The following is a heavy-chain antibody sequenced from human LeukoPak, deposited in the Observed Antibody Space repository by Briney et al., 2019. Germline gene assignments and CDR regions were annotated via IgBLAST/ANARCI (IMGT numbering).Heavy chain of an antibody. CDR2: IYYSGST. D-gene: IGHD2-21*02. Sequence: SETLSLTCTVSGGSISSYYWSWIRQPPGKGLEWIGYIYYSGSTNYNPSLKSRVTISVDTSKNQFSLKLSSVTAADTAAYYCARVFLGVVTATSYWYFDLWGRGTLVTVSS. J-gene: IGHJ2*01. CDR1: GGSISSYY. V-gene: IGHV4-59*01. CDR3: ARVFLGVVTATSYWYFDL.